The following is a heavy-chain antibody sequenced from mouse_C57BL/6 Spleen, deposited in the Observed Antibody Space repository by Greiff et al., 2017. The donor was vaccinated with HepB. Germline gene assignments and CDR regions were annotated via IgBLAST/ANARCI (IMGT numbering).Heavy chain of an antibody. D-gene: IGHD3-2*02. Sequence: DVKLVESEGGLVQPGSSMKLSCTASGFTFSDYYMAWVRQVPEKGLEWVANINYDGSSTYYLDSLKSRFIISRDNAKNILYLQMSSLKSEDTATYYCARGDTSGFAYWGQGTLVTVSA. CDR2: INYDGSST. CDR1: GFTFSDYY. CDR3: ARGDTSGFAY. V-gene: IGHV5-16*01. J-gene: IGHJ3*01.